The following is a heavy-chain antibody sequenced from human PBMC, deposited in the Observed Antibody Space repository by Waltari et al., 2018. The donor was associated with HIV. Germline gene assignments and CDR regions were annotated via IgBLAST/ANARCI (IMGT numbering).Heavy chain of an antibody. J-gene: IGHJ3*02. CDR3: ARKYDSDAFDI. CDR1: DGSVSSGSHY. CDR2: ICYSGRT. Sequence: QVQLQESGPGLVKPSETLSLTCTVSDGSVSSGSHYWSWFRQPPGKGLEWIVYICYSGRTNYNPSLKSRVTISVDTSKNQFSLKLSSVTAADTAVYYCARKYDSDAFDIWGQGTMVTVSS. V-gene: IGHV4-61*01. D-gene: IGHD3-16*01.